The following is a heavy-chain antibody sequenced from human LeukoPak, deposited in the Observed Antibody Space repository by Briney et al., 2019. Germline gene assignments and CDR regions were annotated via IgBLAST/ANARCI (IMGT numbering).Heavy chain of an antibody. CDR2: VSWDGTP. V-gene: IGHV3-43*01. Sequence: GGSLRLSCAASGFIFDDYTMHWVRQGPGKPLEWVALVSWDGTPYYADSVKGRFTISRDNSKNALYLEMDSLRTDDTAFYYCAKDLTYESSGTVIDNWGQGTLVTVSS. D-gene: IGHD3-22*01. J-gene: IGHJ4*02. CDR3: AKDLTYESSGTVIDN. CDR1: GFIFDDYT.